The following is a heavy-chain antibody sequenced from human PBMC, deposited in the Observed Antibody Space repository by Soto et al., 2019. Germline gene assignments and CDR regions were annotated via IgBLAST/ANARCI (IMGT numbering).Heavy chain of an antibody. J-gene: IGHJ4*02. CDR3: ARRSYYYDSSGYYSLRYYFDY. CDR2: ISPHTGNT. CDR1: GYTFNRYY. Sequence: ASVKVSCKASGYTFNRYYMHWVRQAPGPGLEWMGWISPHTGNTNYAQKLQGRVTMTTDTSTSTAYMELRSLRSDDTAVYYYARRSYYYDSSGYYSLRYYFDYWGQGTLVTVSS. D-gene: IGHD3-22*01. V-gene: IGHV1-18*04.